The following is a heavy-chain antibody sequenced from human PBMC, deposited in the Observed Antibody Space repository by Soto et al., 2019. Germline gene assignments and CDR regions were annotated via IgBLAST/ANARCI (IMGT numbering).Heavy chain of an antibody. CDR1: VYTFTSYY. Sequence: XSVKVSCKASVYTFTSYYKHWVRQAPGQGLEWMGIINPSGGSTSYAQKFQGRVTMTRDTSTSTVYMELSSLRSEDTAVYYCARGSPVSGSYYKGAFDIWGQGTMVTVS. J-gene: IGHJ3*02. V-gene: IGHV1-46*01. D-gene: IGHD1-26*01. CDR2: INPSGGST. CDR3: ARGSPVSGSYYKGAFDI.